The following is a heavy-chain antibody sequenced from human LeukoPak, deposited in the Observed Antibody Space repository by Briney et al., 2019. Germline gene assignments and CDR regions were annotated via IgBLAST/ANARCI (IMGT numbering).Heavy chain of an antibody. CDR1: GGSFSGYY. J-gene: IGHJ6*03. V-gene: IGHV4-34*01. CDR3: ARIFGFGYYYYYYYMDV. Sequence: SETLSLTCAVYGGSFSGYYWSWIRQPPGKGLEWMGEINHSGSTNYNPSLKSRVTISVDTSKNQCSLKLSSVTAADTAVYYCARIFGFGYYYYYYYMDVWGKGTTVTVSS. D-gene: IGHD3-3*01. CDR2: INHSGST.